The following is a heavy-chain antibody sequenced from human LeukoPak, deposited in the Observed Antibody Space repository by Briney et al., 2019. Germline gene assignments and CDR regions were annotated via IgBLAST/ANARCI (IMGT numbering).Heavy chain of an antibody. J-gene: IGHJ6*02. V-gene: IGHV1-2*04. CDR2: INPNSGGT. D-gene: IGHD3-16*01. CDR3: ARGLPSIIYGMDV. Sequence: ASVKVSCKASGYTFTGYYMHWVRQAPGQGLEWMGWINPNSGGTNYAQKFQGWVTMTRDTSISTAYMELSSLRSEDTAVYYCARGLPSIIYGMDVWGQGTTVTVSS. CDR1: GYTFTGYY.